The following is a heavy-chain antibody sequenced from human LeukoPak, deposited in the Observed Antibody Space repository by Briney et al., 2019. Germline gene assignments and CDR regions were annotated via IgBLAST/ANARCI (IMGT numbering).Heavy chain of an antibody. V-gene: IGHV1-69*06. J-gene: IGHJ3*01. CDR1: GGRFKSYG. CDR2: IIPIFHRP. CDR3: ARDAQWELRALDV. D-gene: IGHD1-26*01. Sequence: SVKVSCKTIGGRFKSYGFSWVRQAPGQGLEWMGGIIPIFHRPNYAQKFEGRVTITADKSTNTTYLEISSLTSDDTAVYYCARDAQWELRALDVWGRGTMVIVSS.